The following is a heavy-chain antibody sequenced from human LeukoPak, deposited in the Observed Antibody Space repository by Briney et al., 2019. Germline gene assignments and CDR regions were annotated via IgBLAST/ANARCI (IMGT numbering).Heavy chain of an antibody. CDR1: GFTVSSNY. CDR2: IYSGGST. Sequence: PGGSLRLSCAASGFTVSSNYMSWVRQAPGKGLEWVSVIYSGGSTYYADSVKGRLTISRDNSKNTLYLQMNSLRAEDTAVYYCARDPSGTTGMDVWGQGTTVTVSS. CDR3: ARDPSGTTGMDV. J-gene: IGHJ6*02. D-gene: IGHD1-7*01. V-gene: IGHV3-66*01.